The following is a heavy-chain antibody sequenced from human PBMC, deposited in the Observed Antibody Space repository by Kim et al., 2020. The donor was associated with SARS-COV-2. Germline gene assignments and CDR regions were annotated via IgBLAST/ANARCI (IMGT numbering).Heavy chain of an antibody. CDR3: ARLGSSSGWYGYYYYGMDV. CDR2: IYYSGST. Sequence: SETLSLTCTVSGGSISSYYWSWIRQPPGKGLEWIGYIYYSGSTNYNPSLKSRVTIPVDTSKNQSSLKLSSVTAADTAVYYCARLGSSSGWYGYYYYGMDVWGQGTTVTVSS. D-gene: IGHD6-19*01. V-gene: IGHV4-59*08. J-gene: IGHJ6*02. CDR1: GGSISSYY.